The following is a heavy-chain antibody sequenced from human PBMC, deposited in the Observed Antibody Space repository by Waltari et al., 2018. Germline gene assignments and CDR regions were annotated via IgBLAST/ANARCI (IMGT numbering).Heavy chain of an antibody. CDR2: VNSDGTSS. CDR3: ARDTPGDGIDY. Sequence: EVQMVESGGDLVQPGGSLRLSCAASGFPFSNYWMHWVRQIPGKGLIWVSHVNSDGTSSTYAESAKGRFTISRDNAKSTLYLQMNSLRVEDTAVYYCARDTPGDGIDYWGQGTLVTVSS. V-gene: IGHV3-74*03. J-gene: IGHJ4*02. CDR1: GFPFSNYW. D-gene: IGHD7-27*01.